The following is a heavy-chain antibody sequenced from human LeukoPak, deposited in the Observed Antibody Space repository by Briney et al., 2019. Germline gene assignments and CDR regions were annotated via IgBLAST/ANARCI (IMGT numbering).Heavy chain of an antibody. CDR1: GGSLSSGGYY. Sequence: SETLSLTCTVSGGSLSSGGYYWSWIRQPPGKGLEWIGEINHSGSTNYNPSLKSRVTISVDTSKNQFSLKLSSVTAADTAVYYCARGFSSSWYGNWFDPWGQGTLVTVSS. CDR3: ARGFSSSWYGNWFDP. J-gene: IGHJ5*02. CDR2: INHSGST. V-gene: IGHV4-34*01. D-gene: IGHD6-13*01.